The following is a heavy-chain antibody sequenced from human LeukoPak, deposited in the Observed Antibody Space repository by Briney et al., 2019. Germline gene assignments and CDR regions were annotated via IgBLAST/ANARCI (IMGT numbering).Heavy chain of an antibody. V-gene: IGHV4-59*01. D-gene: IGHD5-12*01. CDR3: ARDNPHGGYDLDY. J-gene: IGHJ4*02. CDR2: FYYSGIT. Sequence: SETLSLTCTVSGGSISGYYWSWVRQPPGKGLEWIEFFYYSGITSYNPSLKSRVTISVDTSKNQFSLRLNSVTAADTAVYYCARDNPHGGYDLDYWGQGTLVTVSS. CDR1: GGSISGYY.